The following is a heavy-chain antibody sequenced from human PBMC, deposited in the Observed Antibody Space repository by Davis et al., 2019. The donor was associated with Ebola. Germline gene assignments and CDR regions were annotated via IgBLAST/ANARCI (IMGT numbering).Heavy chain of an antibody. D-gene: IGHD3-9*01. CDR3: ARVGRYFDWFSSYGMDV. CDR2: ISSSGSTI. Sequence: SCAASGFIFSDYYMSWIRQAPGKGLEWVSHISSSGSTIYYGDSVKGRLTISRDNAKKSLYLQMNSLRAEDTAVYYCARVGRYFDWFSSYGMDVWGKGTTVTVSS. V-gene: IGHV3-11*01. CDR1: GFIFSDYY. J-gene: IGHJ6*04.